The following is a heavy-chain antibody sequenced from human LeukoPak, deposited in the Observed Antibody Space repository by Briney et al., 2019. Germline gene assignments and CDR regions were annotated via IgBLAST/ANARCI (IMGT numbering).Heavy chain of an antibody. CDR2: IYYSGST. J-gene: IGHJ6*03. CDR1: GGSISSSSYY. Sequence: SETLSLTCTFSGGSISSSSYYWGWIRQPPGKGLEWIGSIYYSGSTYYNPSLKSRVTISVDTSKNQFSLKLSSVTAADTAVYYCASVYGSGSYFLTNYYYYYMDVWGKGTTVTVSS. CDR3: ASVYGSGSYFLTNYYYYYMDV. V-gene: IGHV4-39*01. D-gene: IGHD3-10*01.